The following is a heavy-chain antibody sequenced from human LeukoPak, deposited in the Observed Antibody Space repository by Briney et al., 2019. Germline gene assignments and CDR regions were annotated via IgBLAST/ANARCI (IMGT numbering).Heavy chain of an antibody. Sequence: PSQTLSLTCTVSGGSISSGGYYWSWIRQPPGKGLEWIGYIYHSGSTYYNPSLKSRVTISVDTSRNQFSLKVTSVTAADTAVYYCARVTTATLDLDYWGQGTLVTVSS. CDR1: GGSISSGGYY. CDR2: IYHSGST. CDR3: ARVTTATLDLDY. V-gene: IGHV4-30-2*01. D-gene: IGHD4-17*01. J-gene: IGHJ4*02.